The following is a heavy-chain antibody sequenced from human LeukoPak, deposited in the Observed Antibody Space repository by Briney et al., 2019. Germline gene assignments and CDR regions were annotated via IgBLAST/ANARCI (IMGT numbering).Heavy chain of an antibody. V-gene: IGHV4-30-4*01. Sequence: SETLSLTCTVSGGSISSGDYYWSWIRQPPGKGLEWIGYIYYSGSTYYNPSLKSRVTISVDTSKNQFSLKLSSVTAADTAVYYCARVIGAGYCSSTSCYGMYYFDYWGQGTLVTVSS. J-gene: IGHJ4*02. D-gene: IGHD2-2*01. CDR1: GGSISSGDYY. CDR3: ARVIGAGYCSSTSCYGMYYFDY. CDR2: IYYSGST.